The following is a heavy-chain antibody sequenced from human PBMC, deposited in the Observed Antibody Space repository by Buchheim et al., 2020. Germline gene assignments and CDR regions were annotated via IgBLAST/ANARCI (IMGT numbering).Heavy chain of an antibody. CDR3: ANLQLPSN. CDR2: ITIGGDT. Sequence: EVQLLESGGGLVQPGGSLRLSCVASGFTFSKHDMNWVRQAPGKGPQWVSGITIGGDTYYADSVKGRVTISRENSKETLYLQMNSLRAEDTAIYYCANLQLPSNWGQGTL. CDR1: GFTFSKHD. V-gene: IGHV3-23*01. J-gene: IGHJ4*02. D-gene: IGHD1-1*01.